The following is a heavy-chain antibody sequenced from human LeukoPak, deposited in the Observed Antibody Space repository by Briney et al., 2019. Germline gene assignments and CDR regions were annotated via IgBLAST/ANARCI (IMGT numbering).Heavy chain of an antibody. CDR3: ARVAGGYESNFDY. V-gene: IGHV4-31*03. CDR1: GGSISSGGYY. D-gene: IGHD5-12*01. J-gene: IGHJ4*02. CDR2: IYYSGST. Sequence: SETLSLTCTVSGGSISSGGYYWSWIRQHPGKGLEWIGYIYYSGSTYYNPSLKSRVTISVDTSKNQFSLKLSSVTAADTAVYYCARVAGGYESNFDYWGQGTLVTVSS.